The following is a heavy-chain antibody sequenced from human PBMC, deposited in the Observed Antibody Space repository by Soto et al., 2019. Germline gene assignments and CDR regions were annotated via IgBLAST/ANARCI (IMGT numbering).Heavy chain of an antibody. J-gene: IGHJ4*02. CDR1: DGSISSYY. V-gene: IGHV4-59*01. Sequence: SETLSLTCTVSDGSISSYYWSWVRQPPGKGLEWIGYIYSSGTTYYNPSLKSRVTLSVDTSKTQFSLRLRSVTAADTAVYYCARTYCTNGVCSPFDYWGQGTLVTVSS. D-gene: IGHD2-8*01. CDR2: IYSSGTT. CDR3: ARTYCTNGVCSPFDY.